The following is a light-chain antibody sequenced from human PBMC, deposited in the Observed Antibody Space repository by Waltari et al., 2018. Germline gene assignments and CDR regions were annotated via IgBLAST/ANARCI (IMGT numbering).Light chain of an antibody. CDR3: AAWDDSLSGWV. CDR2: RNN. J-gene: IGLJ3*02. CDR1: SPNIGNNY. V-gene: IGLV1-47*01. Sequence: QSVLTQPPSASGTPGQRVTISCSGSSPNIGNNYVYWYQHLPGTAPKLPIYRNNQRPSGVPDRFSGSKSGTSASLAISGLRSEDEADYYCAAWDDSLSGWVFGGGTKLTVL.